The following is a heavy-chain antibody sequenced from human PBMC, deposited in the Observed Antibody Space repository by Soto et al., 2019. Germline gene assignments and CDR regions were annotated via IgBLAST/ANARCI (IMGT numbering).Heavy chain of an antibody. CDR2: IYSGGST. Sequence: GGSLRLSCAASGFTVSSNYMSWVRQAPGKGLEWVSVIYSGGSTYYADSVKGRFTISRHNSKNTLYLQMNSLRAEDTAVYYCARGYSGYDGYYYYYMDVWGKGTTVTVSS. J-gene: IGHJ6*03. V-gene: IGHV3-53*04. D-gene: IGHD5-12*01. CDR1: GFTVSSNY. CDR3: ARGYSGYDGYYYYYMDV.